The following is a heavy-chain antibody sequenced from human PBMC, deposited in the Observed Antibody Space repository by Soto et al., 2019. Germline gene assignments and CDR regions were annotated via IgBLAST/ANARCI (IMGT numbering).Heavy chain of an antibody. V-gene: IGHV3-30*18. D-gene: IGHD5-18*01. CDR2: ISYDGSNK. J-gene: IGHJ4*02. Sequence: EGSLRLSCAASGFTFSSYGMHWVRQAPGKGLEWVAVISYDGSNKYYADSVKGRFTISRDNSKNTLYLQMNSLRAEDTAVYYCAKDPMFATPDTAIGYFDYWGQGTLVTVSS. CDR1: GFTFSSYG. CDR3: AKDPMFATPDTAIGYFDY.